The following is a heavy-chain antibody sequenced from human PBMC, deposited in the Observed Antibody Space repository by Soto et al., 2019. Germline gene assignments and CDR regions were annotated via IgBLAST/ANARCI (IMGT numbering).Heavy chain of an antibody. J-gene: IGHJ1*01. CDR3: ARGQH. Sequence: TGTVALPCSVSGGTISGYYWTWIRQTAGKGLEWIGRSFSRGNTKYNPPLQSRVTMSLGAVNTKCSLRLTSVTAADTAVYYCARGQH. CDR2: SFSRGNT. CDR1: GGTISGYY. V-gene: IGHV4-4*07.